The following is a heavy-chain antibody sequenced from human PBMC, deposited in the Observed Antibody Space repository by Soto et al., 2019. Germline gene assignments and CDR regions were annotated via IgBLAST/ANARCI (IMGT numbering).Heavy chain of an antibody. Sequence: KTGGSLRLSCAASGFAFSDYYMTWIRQAPGKGLEWIAYINTGGVIKYYADSVKGRFTISRDNAKNSLDLQMNSLRVEDTAVYYCTRDSGIYYFDSWGQGTLVTVSS. J-gene: IGHJ4*02. D-gene: IGHD2-15*01. V-gene: IGHV3-11*01. CDR1: GFAFSDYY. CDR2: INTGGVIK. CDR3: TRDSGIYYFDS.